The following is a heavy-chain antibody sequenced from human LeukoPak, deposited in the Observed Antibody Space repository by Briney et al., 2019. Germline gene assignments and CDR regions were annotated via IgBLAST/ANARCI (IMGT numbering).Heavy chain of an antibody. J-gene: IGHJ4*02. D-gene: IGHD3-10*01. V-gene: IGHV3-23*01. Sequence: PGGSLTLSCAPSGLTFSSYGMSWVRHAPREGLEWVSVISGSGGSTFYADSVKGRFTISRDNSKNTVYLQMNSLRAEDTAVYYCAKRWFGELTFDYWGQGALVTVSS. CDR3: AKRWFGELTFDY. CDR2: ISGSGGST. CDR1: GLTFSSYG.